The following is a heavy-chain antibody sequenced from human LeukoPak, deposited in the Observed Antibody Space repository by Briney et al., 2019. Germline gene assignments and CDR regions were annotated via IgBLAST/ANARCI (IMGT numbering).Heavy chain of an antibody. Sequence: GESLKISCKGSGYSFTSYWIGWVRQMPGKGLEWMGIIYPGDSDTRYSPSFQGQVTISADKSISTANLQWSSLKASDTAMYYCARSSSWTLYYFDYWGQGTLVTVSS. CDR3: ARSSSWTLYYFDY. CDR2: IYPGDSDT. V-gene: IGHV5-51*01. J-gene: IGHJ4*02. D-gene: IGHD6-13*01. CDR1: GYSFTSYW.